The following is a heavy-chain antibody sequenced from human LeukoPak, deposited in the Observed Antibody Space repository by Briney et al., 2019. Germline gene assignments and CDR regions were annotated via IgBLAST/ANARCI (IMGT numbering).Heavy chain of an antibody. CDR1: GFTFSSYW. CDR2: IKQDGSEK. V-gene: IGHV3-7*01. J-gene: IGHJ4*02. D-gene: IGHD1-20*01. CDR3: ARGGYNWNDAWDY. Sequence: GGSLRLSCAASGFTFSSYWMSWVRQAPGKGLEWVANIKQDGSEKYYVDSVKGRFTISRDNAKNSLYLQMNSLRAEDTAVYYCARGGYNWNDAWDYWGQGTLVTVSS.